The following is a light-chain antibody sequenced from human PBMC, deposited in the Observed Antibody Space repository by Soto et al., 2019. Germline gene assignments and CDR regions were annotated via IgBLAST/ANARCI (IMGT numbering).Light chain of an antibody. J-gene: IGKJ1*01. Sequence: AIQLTQSPSSLSASSGERATITLRSRQGIRNDLGWYQQNARKATKLLIYAAPNRAASIPDMFSGSGSGTDFTLTISRLEPEDFAVYYCQRYGRSGTFGQGTEVDIK. CDR2: AAP. V-gene: IGKV1-6*01. CDR1: QGIRND. CDR3: QRYGRSGT.